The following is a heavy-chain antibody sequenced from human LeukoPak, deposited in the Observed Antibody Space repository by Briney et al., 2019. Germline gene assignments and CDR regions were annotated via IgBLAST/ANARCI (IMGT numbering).Heavy chain of an antibody. Sequence: GGAPRLSCAASGVGFYDFAMFWGRQAPGEGPGWGSRINWDHSNIDYVDSVRGRFIISRDNAKNSLYLQMKNLRPDDTAFYYCARGGRQGYNSPLDYWGQGNLVTVSP. CDR3: ARGGRQGYNSPLDY. D-gene: IGHD5-24*01. V-gene: IGHV3-9*01. CDR1: GVGFYDFA. J-gene: IGHJ4*02. CDR2: INWDHSNI.